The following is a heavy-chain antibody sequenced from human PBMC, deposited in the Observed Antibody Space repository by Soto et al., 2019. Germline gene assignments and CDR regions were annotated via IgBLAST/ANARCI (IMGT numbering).Heavy chain of an antibody. Sequence: PSETLSLTXAVYGGSFSGYYWSWIRQPPGKGLEWIGEINHSGSTNYNPSLKSRVTISVDTSKNQFSLKLSSVTAADTAVYYCARGYAVITSSPVYWFDPWGQGTLVTVSS. J-gene: IGHJ5*02. D-gene: IGHD3-22*01. CDR1: GGSFSGYY. CDR3: ARGYAVITSSPVYWFDP. V-gene: IGHV4-34*01. CDR2: INHSGST.